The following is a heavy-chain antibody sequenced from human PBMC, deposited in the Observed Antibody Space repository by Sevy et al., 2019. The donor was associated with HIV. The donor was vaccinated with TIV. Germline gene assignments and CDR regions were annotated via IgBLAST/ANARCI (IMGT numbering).Heavy chain of an antibody. CDR1: GHTLTDLS. Sequence: ASVKVSCKASGHTLTDLSMHWVRQAPGKGFEWIGRFDPEDGERIYAQKFQGRVTMTEDTSTDTAYMELSSLRSEDTAVYYCSATREYYSDSYGYFDYWGPGTLVTVSS. CDR3: SATREYYSDSYGYFDY. V-gene: IGHV1-24*01. CDR2: FDPEDGER. D-gene: IGHD3-22*01. J-gene: IGHJ4*02.